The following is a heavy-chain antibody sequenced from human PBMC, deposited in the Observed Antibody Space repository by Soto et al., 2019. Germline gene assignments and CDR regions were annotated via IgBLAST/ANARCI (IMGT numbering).Heavy chain of an antibody. V-gene: IGHV3-30*18. Sequence: QVQLVESGGGVVQPGRSLRLSCAASGFTFSSYGMHWVRQAPGKGLEWVALISSDGSNIYYADSVKGRFTISRDNSKNTLYLQMNTLRAEDTAVYYCAKVRADYYYGSGPFDYWGQGTLVTVSS. CDR1: GFTFSSYG. CDR2: ISSDGSNI. D-gene: IGHD3-10*01. CDR3: AKVRADYYYGSGPFDY. J-gene: IGHJ4*02.